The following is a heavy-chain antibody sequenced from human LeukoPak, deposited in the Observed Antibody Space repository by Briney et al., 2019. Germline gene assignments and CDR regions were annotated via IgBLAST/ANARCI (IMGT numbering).Heavy chain of an antibody. J-gene: IGHJ4*02. CDR3: ARSGGGGDY. Sequence: GGSLRLSCAASGFTFSSYSMHWVRPAPGKGLEWVSSISSSSSYIYYADSVKGRFTISRDNAKNSLYLQMNSLRAEGTAVYYCARSGGGGDYWGQGTLVTVSS. CDR1: GFTFSSYS. V-gene: IGHV3-21*01. D-gene: IGHD3-16*01. CDR2: ISSSSSYI.